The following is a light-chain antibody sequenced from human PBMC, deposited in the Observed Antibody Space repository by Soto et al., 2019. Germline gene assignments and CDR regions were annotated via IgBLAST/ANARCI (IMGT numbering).Light chain of an antibody. J-gene: IGKJ1*01. CDR1: QNVNSN. V-gene: IGKV3D-15*01. Sequence: EVVVTQSPATLSLSPGERASLSCRTSQNVNSNLAWYQQKPGQAPRLLIYAASTMAAGIPARFSGSGSATEFPLTISSLQSEDFAVYSCQQYDDWPPWTFGQGTKVE. CDR2: AAS. CDR3: QQYDDWPPWT.